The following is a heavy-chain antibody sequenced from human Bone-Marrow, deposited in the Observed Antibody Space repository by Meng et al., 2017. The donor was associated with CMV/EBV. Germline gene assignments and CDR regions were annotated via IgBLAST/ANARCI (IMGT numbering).Heavy chain of an antibody. CDR3: LLYSNYVKY. D-gene: IGHD4-11*01. J-gene: IGHJ4*02. CDR1: GGSISSSSYY. V-gene: IGHV4-39*07. Sequence: SETLSLTCTVSGGSISSSSYYWGWIRQPPGKGLEWIGSIYYSGSTYYNPSLKSRVTISVDTSKNQFSLKLSSVTAADTAVYYCLLYSNYVKYWGQGTLVNVSS. CDR2: IYYSGST.